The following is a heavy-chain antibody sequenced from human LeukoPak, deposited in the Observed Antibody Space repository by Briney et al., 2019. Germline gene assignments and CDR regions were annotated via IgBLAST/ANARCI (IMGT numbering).Heavy chain of an antibody. CDR3: AKDLAYYDFWSGYSSSGYDPRGMDV. J-gene: IGHJ6*02. D-gene: IGHD3-3*01. CDR2: ISYDGSNK. Sequence: GGSPRLSCAASGFTFSSYGMHWVRQAPGKGLEWVAVISYDGSNKYYADSVKGRFTISRDNSKNTLYLQMNSLRAEDTAVYYCAKDLAYYDFWSGYSSSGYDPRGMDVWGQGTTVTVSS. V-gene: IGHV3-30*18. CDR1: GFTFSSYG.